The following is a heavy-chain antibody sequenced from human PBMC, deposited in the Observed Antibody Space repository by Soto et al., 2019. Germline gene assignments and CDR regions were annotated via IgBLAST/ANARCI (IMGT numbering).Heavy chain of an antibody. CDR2: ISYDGSNK. CDR3: ARGGLRYFDWLSSDY. CDR1: GFTFSSYA. D-gene: IGHD3-9*01. J-gene: IGHJ4*02. Sequence: GGSLRLSCAASGFTFSSYAMHWVRQAPGKGLEWVAVISYDGSNKYYADSVKGRFTISRDNSKNTLYLQMNSLRAEDTAVYYCARGGLRYFDWLSSDYWGQGTLVTVSS. V-gene: IGHV3-30-3*01.